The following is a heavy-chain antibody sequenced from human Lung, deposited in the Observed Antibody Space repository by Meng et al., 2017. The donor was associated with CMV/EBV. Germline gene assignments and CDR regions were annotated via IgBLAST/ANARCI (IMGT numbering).Heavy chain of an antibody. CDR1: AGSISSSSYY. Sequence: SXTXSLXCTVAAGSISSSSYYWGWIRQPPGKGLEWIGSIYYSGSTYYNPSLKSRVTISVDTSRNQFSLKLSSVTAADTAVYYCARLSDFWSGYPDLFDYXGQGXLVTVSS. CDR2: IYYSGST. CDR3: ARLSDFWSGYPDLFDY. V-gene: IGHV4-39*01. D-gene: IGHD3-3*01. J-gene: IGHJ4*02.